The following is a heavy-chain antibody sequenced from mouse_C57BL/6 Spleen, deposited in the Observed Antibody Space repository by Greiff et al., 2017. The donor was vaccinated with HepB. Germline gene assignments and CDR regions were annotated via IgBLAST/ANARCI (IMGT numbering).Heavy chain of an antibody. Sequence: VQGVESGPGLVAPSQSLSITCTVSGFSLTSYGVDWVRQPPGKGLEWLGVIWGGGSTNYNSALMSRLSISKDNSKSQVFLKMNSLQTDDTAMYYCAKRVYYGNYVGYFDVWGTGTTVTVSS. V-gene: IGHV2-9*01. CDR2: IWGGGST. D-gene: IGHD2-1*01. CDR3: AKRVYYGNYVGYFDV. CDR1: GFSLTSYG. J-gene: IGHJ1*03.